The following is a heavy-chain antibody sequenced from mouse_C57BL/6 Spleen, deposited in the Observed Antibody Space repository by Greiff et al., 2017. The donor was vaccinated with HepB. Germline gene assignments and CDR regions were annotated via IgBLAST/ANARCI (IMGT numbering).Heavy chain of an antibody. CDR2: IYPGSGST. Sequence: QVQLQQPGAELVKPGASVKMSCKASGYTFTSYWITWVKQRPGQGLEWIGDIYPGSGSTNYNEKFKSKATLTVDTSSSTAYMQLSSLTSEDSAVYYCARAPFYYGSSYPYYFAYWGQGTTLTVSS. J-gene: IGHJ2*01. V-gene: IGHV1-55*01. CDR1: GYTFTSYW. CDR3: ARAPFYYGSSYPYYFAY. D-gene: IGHD1-1*01.